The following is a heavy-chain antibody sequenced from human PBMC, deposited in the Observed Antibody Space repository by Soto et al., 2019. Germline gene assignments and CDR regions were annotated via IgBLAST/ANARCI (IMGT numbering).Heavy chain of an antibody. J-gene: IGHJ5*02. CDR1: GYTFSSYG. CDR2: ISAYNGNT. V-gene: IGHV1-18*01. D-gene: IGHD1-1*01. Sequence: ASVKVSCKASGYTFSSYGISWVRQAPGQGLEWMGWISAYNGNTNYAQKLQGRVTMTTDTSTSTAYMELRSLRSDDTAIYYCARDRKDWNDCCRFDPWGQGTLVTVSS. CDR3: ARDRKDWNDCCRFDP.